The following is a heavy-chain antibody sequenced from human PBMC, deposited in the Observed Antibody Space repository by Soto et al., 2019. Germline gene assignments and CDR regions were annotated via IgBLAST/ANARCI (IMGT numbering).Heavy chain of an antibody. CDR3: ARPRTVFGAVEY. Sequence: PSETLSLTCAVAGYSISSVGYWGWIRQPPGKGLEWIGSIYRSGYTYYNPSLKSRVTISLDTSKNQFSLNLTSVTAADTAVYYCARPRTVFGAVEYWGLGTLVTVSS. D-gene: IGHD3-3*01. CDR2: IYRSGYT. CDR1: GYSISSVGY. V-gene: IGHV4-38-2*01. J-gene: IGHJ4*02.